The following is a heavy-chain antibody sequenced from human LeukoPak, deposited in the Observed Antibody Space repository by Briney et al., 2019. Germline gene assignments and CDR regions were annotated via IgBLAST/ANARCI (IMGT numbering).Heavy chain of an antibody. CDR1: GFTFSSYA. V-gene: IGHV3-23*01. D-gene: IGHD2-21*01. Sequence: GGSLRLSCAASGFTFSSYAMSWVRQAPGKGLEWVSAISGSGGSTYYADPVKGRFTISRDNSKNTLYLQMNSLRAEDTAVYYCAKDEIVVVIATQGSFDYWGQGTLVTVSS. J-gene: IGHJ4*02. CDR2: ISGSGGST. CDR3: AKDEIVVVIATQGSFDY.